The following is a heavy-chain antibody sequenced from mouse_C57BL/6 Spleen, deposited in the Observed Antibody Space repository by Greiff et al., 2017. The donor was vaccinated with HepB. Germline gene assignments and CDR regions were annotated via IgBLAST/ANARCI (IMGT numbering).Heavy chain of an antibody. Sequence: QVQLKESGAELVRPGTSVKVSCKASGYAFTNYLIEWVKQRPGQGLEWIGVINPGSGGTNYNEKFKGKATLTADKSSSTAYMQLSSLTSEDSAVYFCARGYYGNYSAWFAYWGQGTLVTVSA. CDR1: GYAFTNYL. D-gene: IGHD2-1*01. CDR2: INPGSGGT. J-gene: IGHJ3*01. CDR3: ARGYYGNYSAWFAY. V-gene: IGHV1-54*01.